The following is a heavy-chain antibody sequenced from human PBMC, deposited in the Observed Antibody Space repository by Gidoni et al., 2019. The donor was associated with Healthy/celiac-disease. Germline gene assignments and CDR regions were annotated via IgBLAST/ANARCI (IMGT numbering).Heavy chain of an antibody. CDR2: IYCSGST. J-gene: IGHJ4*02. Sequence: QLQLQESGPGLVKPSETLSLTCTVSGGSISSSRYYWGWIRQPPGKGLEWIGSIYCSGSTYYNPSLKSRVTISVDTSKNQFSLKLSSVTAADTAVYYCARHSSGYPQWGQGTLVTVSS. D-gene: IGHD3-22*01. CDR3: ARHSSGYPQ. V-gene: IGHV4-39*01. CDR1: GGSISSSRYY.